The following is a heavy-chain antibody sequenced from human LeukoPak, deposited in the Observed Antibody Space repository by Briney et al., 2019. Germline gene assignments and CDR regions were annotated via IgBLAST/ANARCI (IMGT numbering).Heavy chain of an antibody. D-gene: IGHD3-22*01. CDR2: INPNSGGT. CDR1: GYTFTGYY. V-gene: IGHV1-2*02. CDR3: ARDSGDSSYPDY. Sequence: ASVKVSCKASGYTFTGYYMHWVRQAPGQGLEWMGWINPNSGGTNYAQKFQGRVTMTRDTPISTAYMELSRLRSDGTAVYYCARDSGDSSYPDYWGQGTLVTVSS. J-gene: IGHJ4*02.